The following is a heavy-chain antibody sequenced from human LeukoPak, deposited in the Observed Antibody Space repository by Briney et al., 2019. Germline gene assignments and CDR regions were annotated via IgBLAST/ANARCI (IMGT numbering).Heavy chain of an antibody. CDR3: ARARYNWKLFDY. V-gene: IGHV3-11*04. CDR1: GFTFNDYY. Sequence: GGSLRLSCAASGFTFNDYYVSWIRQAPGKGLEWVSYISSSGSTIYYADSVKGRFTISRDNAKNSLYLQMNSLRAEDTAVYYCARARYNWKLFDYWGQGTLVTVSS. J-gene: IGHJ4*02. CDR2: ISSSGSTI. D-gene: IGHD1-20*01.